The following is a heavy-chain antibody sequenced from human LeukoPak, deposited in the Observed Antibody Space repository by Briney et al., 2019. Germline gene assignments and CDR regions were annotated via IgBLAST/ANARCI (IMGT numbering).Heavy chain of an antibody. CDR1: GDSVSSNSVA. J-gene: IGHJ3*02. CDR3: ARAFPTNAFDI. CDR2: TYYRSKWYS. Sequence: SQTLSLTCAISGDSVSSNSVAWNWIRQSPSRGLEWLGRTYYRSKWYSEYALSVKSRITINPDTSKNQFSLQLNSVTPEDTAVYYCARAFPTNAFDIWGQETMVTVSS. V-gene: IGHV6-1*01.